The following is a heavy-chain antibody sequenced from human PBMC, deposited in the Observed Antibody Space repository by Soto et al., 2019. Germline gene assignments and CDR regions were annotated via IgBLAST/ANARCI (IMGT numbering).Heavy chain of an antibody. J-gene: IGHJ6*02. CDR2: IDPSDSYT. D-gene: IGHD3-22*01. Sequence: GESLKISCKGSGYSFTSYWISWVRQMPGKGLEWMGRIDPSDSYTNYSPSFQGHVTISADKSISTAYLQWSSLKASDTAMYYCARRSSGYNYYYYYGMDVWGQGTTVTVSS. V-gene: IGHV5-10-1*01. CDR1: GYSFTSYW. CDR3: ARRSSGYNYYYYYGMDV.